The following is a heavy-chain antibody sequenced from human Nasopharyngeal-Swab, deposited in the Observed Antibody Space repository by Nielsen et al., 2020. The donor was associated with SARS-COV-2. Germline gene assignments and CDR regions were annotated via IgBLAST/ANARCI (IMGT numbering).Heavy chain of an antibody. J-gene: IGHJ5*02. D-gene: IGHD2-2*01. V-gene: IGHV7-4-1*02. CDR1: AYTFTSYA. CDR3: AREGDIVVVPSPAGFDP. CDR2: INTNTGNQ. Sequence: ASVKVSCKASAYTFTSYAMNWVLQPPRQGLEWMGWINTNTGNQTYAQGFTGRFVFSLDTSVSTAYLQISSLKAEDTAVYYCAREGDIVVVPSPAGFDPWGQGTLVTVSS.